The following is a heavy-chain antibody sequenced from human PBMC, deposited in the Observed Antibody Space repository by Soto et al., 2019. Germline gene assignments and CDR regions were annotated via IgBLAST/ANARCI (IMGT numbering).Heavy chain of an antibody. CDR3: ARERPHDNGDSSGYYFLFDY. Sequence: SVKVSCKASGGTFSSYAISWVRQAPGQGLEWMGGIIPIFGTANYAQKFQGRVTITADESTSTACMELSSLRSEDTAVYYCARERPHDNGDSSGYYFLFDYWGQGTLVTSPQ. CDR2: IIPIFGTA. CDR1: GGTFSSYA. J-gene: IGHJ4*02. D-gene: IGHD3-22*01. V-gene: IGHV1-69*13.